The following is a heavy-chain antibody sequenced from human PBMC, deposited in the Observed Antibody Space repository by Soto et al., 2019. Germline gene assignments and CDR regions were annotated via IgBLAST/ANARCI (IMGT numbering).Heavy chain of an antibody. Sequence: PSETLSLTCTVSGGSISSYYWSWIRQPPGKGLEWIGYIYYSGSTSYNPSLKSRITISEDTSKNQFSLKLSFVTAADTAVYYCARHAYSSSWYWFDPWGQGTLVTVSS. CDR3: ARHAYSSSWYWFDP. V-gene: IGHV4-59*08. J-gene: IGHJ5*02. CDR1: GGSISSYY. D-gene: IGHD6-13*01. CDR2: IYYSGST.